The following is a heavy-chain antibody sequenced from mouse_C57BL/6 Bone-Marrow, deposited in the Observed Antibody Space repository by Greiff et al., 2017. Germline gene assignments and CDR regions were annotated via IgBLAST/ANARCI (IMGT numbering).Heavy chain of an antibody. CDR1: GFNIKDYY. J-gene: IGHJ1*03. CDR3: ARSPYGSSPYWYVDV. D-gene: IGHD1-1*01. CDR2: IDPEDGET. Sequence: EVQLQQSGAELVKPGASVKLSCTASGFNIKDYYMHWVKQRTEQGLEWIGRIDPEDGETKSAPKFQGKATITADTSSNTAYLQLSSLTSEDTAVYYCARSPYGSSPYWYVDVWGTGTTVTVSS. V-gene: IGHV14-2*01.